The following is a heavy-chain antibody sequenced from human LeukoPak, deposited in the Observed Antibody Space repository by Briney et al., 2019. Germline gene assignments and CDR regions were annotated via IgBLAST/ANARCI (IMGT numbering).Heavy chain of an antibody. J-gene: IGHJ4*02. V-gene: IGHV3-23*01. Sequence: PGGSLRLSCAASGFTFSTYALSWVRQAPGKGLERVSSIRGSDGSTYYADSVKGRFAISRDNSKNTLYLQMNSLRAEDTAVYYCAKDVYGDYGGLDYWGQGTLVTVSS. D-gene: IGHD4-17*01. CDR3: AKDVYGDYGGLDY. CDR2: IRGSDGST. CDR1: GFTFSTYA.